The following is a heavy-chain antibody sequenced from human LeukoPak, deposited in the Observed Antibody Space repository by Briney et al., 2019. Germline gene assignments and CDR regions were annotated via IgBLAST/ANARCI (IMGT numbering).Heavy chain of an antibody. CDR3: ARDVLGAAAGPPNWFDP. CDR2: INTNTGNP. Sequence: ASVKVSCKASGYTFTNYAINWVRQAPGQGLEWMGWINTNTGNPTYAQGFTGRFVFSLDTSVSTAYPQISSLKAEDTAVYYCARDVLGAAAGPPNWFDPWGQGTLVTVSS. J-gene: IGHJ5*02. D-gene: IGHD6-13*01. V-gene: IGHV7-4-1*02. CDR1: GYTFTNYA.